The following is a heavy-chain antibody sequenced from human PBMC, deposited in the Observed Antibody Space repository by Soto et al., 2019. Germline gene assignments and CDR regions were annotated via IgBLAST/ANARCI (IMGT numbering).Heavy chain of an antibody. Sequence: GESLKISCKGSGYSFTSYWIGWVRQMPGKGLEWMGIIYPGDSDTRYSPSFQGQVTISADKSISTAYLQWSSLKASETAMYYCARHLVTLPGYSSSWHRLKDDYYYGMDVWGQGTTVTVSS. CDR1: GYSFTSYW. D-gene: IGHD6-13*01. J-gene: IGHJ6*02. V-gene: IGHV5-51*01. CDR2: IYPGDSDT. CDR3: ARHLVTLPGYSSSWHRLKDDYYYGMDV.